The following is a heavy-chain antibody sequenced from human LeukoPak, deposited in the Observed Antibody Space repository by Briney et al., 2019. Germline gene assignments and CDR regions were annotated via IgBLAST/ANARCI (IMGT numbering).Heavy chain of an antibody. CDR3: ARERGFSGYETFDY. Sequence: GGSLRLSCAAAGFTFSDHAMHWVRQAPGKGLEWVSAITGSGGSIYYADSLKGRFTISRDNSKNTLYLQLNSLRAEDTAIYYCARERGFSGYETFDYWGQGSLVTVSS. J-gene: IGHJ4*02. CDR2: ITGSGGSI. D-gene: IGHD5-12*01. CDR1: GFTFSDHA. V-gene: IGHV3-23*01.